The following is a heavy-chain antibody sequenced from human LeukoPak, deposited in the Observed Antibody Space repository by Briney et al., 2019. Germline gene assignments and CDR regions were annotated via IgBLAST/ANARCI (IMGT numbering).Heavy chain of an antibody. Sequence: GASVKVSCTASGYTFTGYYMHWVRQAPGQGLEWMGWINPNSGGTNYAQKFQGRVTMTRDTSISTAYMELSRLRSDDTAVYYCARVPPYCSSXXXPPDYWGQGXLVTVS. V-gene: IGHV1-2*02. CDR2: INPNSGGT. CDR1: GYTFTGYY. D-gene: IGHD2-2*01. CDR3: ARVPPYCSSXXXPPDY. J-gene: IGHJ4*02.